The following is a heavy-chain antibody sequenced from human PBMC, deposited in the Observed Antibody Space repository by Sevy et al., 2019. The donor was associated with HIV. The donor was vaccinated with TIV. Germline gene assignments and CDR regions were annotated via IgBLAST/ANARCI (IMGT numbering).Heavy chain of an antibody. Sequence: SETLSLTCTVSGGSISSGDYYWSWIRQPPGKGLEWIGYIYYSGSTYYNPSLKSRVTISVDTSKNQFSLKLSSVTAADTAVYYCARAPYSSSGPYYYYYGMDVWGQWTTVTVSS. CDR2: IYYSGST. CDR3: ARAPYSSSGPYYYYYGMDV. J-gene: IGHJ6*02. D-gene: IGHD6-13*01. V-gene: IGHV4-30-4*01. CDR1: GGSISSGDYY.